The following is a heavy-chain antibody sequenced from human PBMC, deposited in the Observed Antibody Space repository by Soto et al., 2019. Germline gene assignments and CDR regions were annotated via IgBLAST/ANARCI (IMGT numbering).Heavy chain of an antibody. J-gene: IGHJ4*02. V-gene: IGHV1-2*02. Sequence: DSVKVSCKASGHTFTGYYMHWVRQAPGQGLEWMGWINPTSGGTNYAQKFQGRVTMTRDTSISTAYMELSRLRSVDTAVYYRARVNVVVVAATREYYFDYWGQGTLVAVSS. D-gene: IGHD2-15*01. CDR2: INPTSGGT. CDR3: ARVNVVVVAATREYYFDY. CDR1: GHTFTGYY.